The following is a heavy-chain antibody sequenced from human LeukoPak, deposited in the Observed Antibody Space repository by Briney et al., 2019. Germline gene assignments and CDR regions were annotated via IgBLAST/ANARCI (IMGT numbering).Heavy chain of an antibody. D-gene: IGHD3-22*01. CDR3: ARDEVHYYDSSGYPVDY. J-gene: IGHJ4*02. CDR1: GFTFSSYA. Sequence: PGGSLRLSCAAAGFTFSSYAMRWVRQAPGKGLEWVAAISGSGGSTYYGDSGKGRFTISRDNSTYPLYLQMNSLRAEDTAVYYCARDEVHYYDSSGYPVDYWGQGTLVTVSS. V-gene: IGHV3-23*01. CDR2: ISGSGGST.